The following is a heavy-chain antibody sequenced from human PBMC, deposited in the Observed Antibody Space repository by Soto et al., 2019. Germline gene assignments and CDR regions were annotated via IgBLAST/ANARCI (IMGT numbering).Heavy chain of an antibody. D-gene: IGHD2-15*01. CDR1: GGSFSGYY. CDR2: INHSGST. CDR3: AARVVGLLRTEYYFDY. V-gene: IGHV4-34*01. Sequence: SQTLPLTCAVYGGSFSGYYWSWIRQPPGKGLEWIGEINHSGSTNYNPSLKSRVTISVDTSKNQFSLKLSSVTAADTAVYYCAARVVGLLRTEYYFDYWGQGTLVTVSS. J-gene: IGHJ4*02.